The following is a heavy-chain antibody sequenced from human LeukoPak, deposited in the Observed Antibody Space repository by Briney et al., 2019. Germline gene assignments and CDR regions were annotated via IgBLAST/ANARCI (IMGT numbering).Heavy chain of an antibody. D-gene: IGHD3-22*01. Sequence: GGSLRLSCAASGFTFSSYSMNWVRQAPGKGLEWVSYISSSSSTIYYADPVKGRFTISRDNAKNSLYLQMNSLRAEDTAVCYCARDEYDRSGSPFDYWGQGTLVTVSS. CDR1: GFTFSSYS. CDR3: ARDEYDRSGSPFDY. V-gene: IGHV3-48*01. CDR2: ISSSSSTI. J-gene: IGHJ4*02.